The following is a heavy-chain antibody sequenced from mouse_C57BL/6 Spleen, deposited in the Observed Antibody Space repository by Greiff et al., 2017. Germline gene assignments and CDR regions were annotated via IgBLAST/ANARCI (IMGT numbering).Heavy chain of an antibody. CDR2: ISSGSSTI. CDR3: ARNWDEGYFDV. CDR1: GFTFSDYG. D-gene: IGHD4-1*01. J-gene: IGHJ1*03. Sequence: EVQLQESGGGLVKPGGSLKLSCAASGFTFSDYGMHWVRQAPEKGLEWVAYISSGSSTIYYADTVKGRFTISRDNAKNTLFLQMTSLRSEDTAMYYCARNWDEGYFDVWGTGTTVTVSS. V-gene: IGHV5-17*01.